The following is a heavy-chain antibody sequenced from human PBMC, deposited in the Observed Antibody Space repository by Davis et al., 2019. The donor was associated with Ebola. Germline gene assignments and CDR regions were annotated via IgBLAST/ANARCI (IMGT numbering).Heavy chain of an antibody. D-gene: IGHD3-10*01. CDR2: ISYDGSNK. CDR3: ARAHEVQGDLFAFDI. Sequence: GESLKISCAASGFTFSSYSMNWVRQAPGKGLEWVAVISYDGSNKYYADSVKGRFTISRDNAENTRYLQLNSLRAEDTAVYYCARAHEVQGDLFAFDIWGQGTMVTFSS. CDR1: GFTFSSYS. J-gene: IGHJ3*02. V-gene: IGHV3-30*03.